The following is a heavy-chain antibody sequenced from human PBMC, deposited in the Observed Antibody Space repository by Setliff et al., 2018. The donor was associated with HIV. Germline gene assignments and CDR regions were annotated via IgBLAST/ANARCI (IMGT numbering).Heavy chain of an antibody. V-gene: IGHV4-59*08. CDR1: GGLINSHY. Sequence: SETLSLTCTVSGGLINSHYWNWIRQAPGKGLEWIGCVYYRGGVTYNPSLSSRVTISVDTSKNQFSLSLSSVTAGDTAVYFCARTSRLHPFDYWGQGKLVTVSS. D-gene: IGHD2-21*02. CDR2: VYYRGGV. J-gene: IGHJ4*02. CDR3: ARTSRLHPFDY.